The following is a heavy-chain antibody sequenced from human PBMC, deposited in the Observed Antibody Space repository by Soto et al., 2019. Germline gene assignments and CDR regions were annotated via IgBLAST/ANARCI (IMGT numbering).Heavy chain of an antibody. V-gene: IGHV4-59*01. CDR2: IYYSGST. D-gene: IGHD3-10*01. J-gene: IGHJ4*02. Sequence: SETLSLTCTVSGVSISSYYWSWIRQPPGKGLEWIGYIYYSGSTNYNPSLKSRVTISVDTSKNQFSLKLSSVTAADTAVYYCARFYGPAILDYWGQGTLVTVSS. CDR1: GVSISSYY. CDR3: ARFYGPAILDY.